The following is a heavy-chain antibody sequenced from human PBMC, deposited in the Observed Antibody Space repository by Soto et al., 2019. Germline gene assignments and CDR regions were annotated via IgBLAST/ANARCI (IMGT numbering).Heavy chain of an antibody. V-gene: IGHV4-31*03. CDR2: IYYSGST. Sequence: KASETLSLTCTVSGGSISSGGYYWSWIRQHPGKGLEWIGYIYYSGSTYYNPSLKSRVTISVDTSKNQFSLKLSSVTAADTAVYYCARAAAGPYFDYWGQGTLVTVSS. CDR3: ARAAAGPYFDY. D-gene: IGHD6-13*01. J-gene: IGHJ4*02. CDR1: GGSISSGGYY.